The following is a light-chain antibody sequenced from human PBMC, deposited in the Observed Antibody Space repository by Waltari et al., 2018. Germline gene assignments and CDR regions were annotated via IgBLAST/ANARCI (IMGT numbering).Light chain of an antibody. V-gene: IGLV2-23*01. CDR2: EGN. Sequence: WYQQNPGKAPKLRIYEGNKRLSGVSNRCSVSEAGNTASLTISGLQAADEADYYCYSYAGSCTWGFGGGTKLPVL. CDR3: YSYAGSCTWG. J-gene: IGLJ2*01.